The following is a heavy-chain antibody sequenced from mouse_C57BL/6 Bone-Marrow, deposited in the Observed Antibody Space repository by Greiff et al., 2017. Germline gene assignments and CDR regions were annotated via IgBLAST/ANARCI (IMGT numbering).Heavy chain of an antibody. J-gene: IGHJ2*01. CDR2: IRNKANGYTT. V-gene: IGHV7-3*01. D-gene: IGHD3-1*01. CDR1: GFTFTDYY. CDR3: ARNGLLDY. Sequence: EVQVVESGGGLVQPGGSLSLSCAASGFTFTDYYMSWVRQPPGKALEWLGFIRNKANGYTTEDSASVKGRFTISRDNSKSILYLQMKALRAEDSATYYCARNGLLDYWGQGTTLTVSS.